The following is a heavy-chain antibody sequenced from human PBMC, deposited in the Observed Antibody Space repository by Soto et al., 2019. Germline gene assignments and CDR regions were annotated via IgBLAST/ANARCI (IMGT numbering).Heavy chain of an antibody. V-gene: IGHV3-53*01. D-gene: IGHD3-22*01. CDR1: GFTVSSNY. CDR3: ATNYYDSSGYPSGAFDI. J-gene: IGHJ3*02. CDR2: IYSGGST. Sequence: GGSLRLSRAASGFTVSSNYLCWVRQAPGKGLEWVSVIYSGGSTYYADSVKGRFTISRDNSKNTLYLQMNSLRAEDTAVYYCATNYYDSSGYPSGAFDIWGQGTMGTVSS.